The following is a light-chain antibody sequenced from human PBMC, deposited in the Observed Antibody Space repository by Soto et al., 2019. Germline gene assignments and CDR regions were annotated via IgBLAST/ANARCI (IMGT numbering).Light chain of an antibody. Sequence: QSALTQPPSASGSPGQSVTISCTGTSSDVGGHNYVSWYQQHPGKAPKLMIYEVSKRPSGVPDRFSGSKSGNTASLTVSGLQAEDEADYYCSSYATSNSVFGGGTKVTVL. J-gene: IGLJ2*01. V-gene: IGLV2-8*01. CDR1: SSDVGGHNY. CDR2: EVS. CDR3: SSYATSNSV.